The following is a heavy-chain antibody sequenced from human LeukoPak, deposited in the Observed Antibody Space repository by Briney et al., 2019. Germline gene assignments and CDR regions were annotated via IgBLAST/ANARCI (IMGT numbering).Heavy chain of an antibody. J-gene: IGHJ4*02. D-gene: IGHD4-17*01. V-gene: IGHV4-59*01. Sequence: SETLSLTCTVSGGSISSYYWSWIRQPPGKGLEWIGYIYYSGSTNYNPSPKSRGTISVDTSKNQFSLKLSSVTAADTAVYYCGRWGGGTTVTSFDYWGQGTLVTVSS. CDR1: GGSISSYY. CDR2: IYYSGST. CDR3: GRWGGGTTVTSFDY.